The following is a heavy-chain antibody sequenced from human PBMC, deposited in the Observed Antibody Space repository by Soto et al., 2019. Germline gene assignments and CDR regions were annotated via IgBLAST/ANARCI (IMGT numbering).Heavy chain of an antibody. CDR1: GGTFSSSA. D-gene: IGHD1-1*01. CDR2: IIPLFRTP. J-gene: IGHJ6*02. CDR3: ARDNDRVQLGGNYYYILDV. Sequence: QVQLVQSGAEMKEPGSSVKVSCKTSGGTFSSSAISWLRQAPGQGLEWMGGIIPLFRTPDYAQKFQGRVTIAADGSTRTAYMELSSLRSEDTAVYYCARDNDRVQLGGNYYYILDVWGQGTTITVSS. V-gene: IGHV1-69*12.